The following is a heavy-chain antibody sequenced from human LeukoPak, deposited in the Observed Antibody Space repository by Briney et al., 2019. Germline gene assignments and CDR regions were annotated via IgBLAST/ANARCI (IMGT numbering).Heavy chain of an antibody. CDR3: ARAAADAAEYFQH. J-gene: IGHJ1*01. CDR1: GYTFTGYY. D-gene: IGHD6-13*01. CDR2: INPNSGGT. V-gene: IGHV1-2*04. Sequence: ASVKVSCKASGYTFTGYYMHWVRQAPGQGLEWMGWINPNSGGTNYAQEFQGWVTMTRDTSISTAYMELSRLRSDDTAVYYCARAAADAAEYFQHWGQGTLVTVSS.